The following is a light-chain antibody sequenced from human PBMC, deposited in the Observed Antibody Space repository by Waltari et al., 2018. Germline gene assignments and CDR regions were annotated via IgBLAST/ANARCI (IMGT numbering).Light chain of an antibody. CDR3: LSYTTSDILGV. V-gene: IGLV2-14*01. CDR1: SSDIGDYF. Sequence: QSALTQPASVSGSPGQSITISCTGISSDIGDYFVSWYQHHPGKAPKRMVYGVGSRPPGVSTRFSGSKAGNTASLTISGLQAEDEADYYCLSYTTSDILGVFGGGTKLTVL. CDR2: GVG. J-gene: IGLJ3*02.